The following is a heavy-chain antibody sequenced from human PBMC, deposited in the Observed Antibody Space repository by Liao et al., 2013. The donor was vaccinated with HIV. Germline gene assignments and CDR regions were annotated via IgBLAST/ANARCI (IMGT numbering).Heavy chain of an antibody. D-gene: IGHD1-1*01. CDR2: INHSGST. CDR1: GGSFSGYY. J-gene: IGHJ4*02. Sequence: QVQLQQWGAGLLKLSETLSLTCAVYGGSFSGYYWSWIRQPPGKGLEWIGEINHSGSTNYNPSLKSRVTISVDTSKKQFSLKLSSVTAADTAVYYCARETPPNWVPFDYWGQGTLVTVSS. CDR3: ARETPPNWVPFDY. V-gene: IGHV4-34*01.